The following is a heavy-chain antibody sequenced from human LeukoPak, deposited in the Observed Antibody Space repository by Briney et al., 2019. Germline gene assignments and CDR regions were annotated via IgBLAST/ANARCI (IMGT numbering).Heavy chain of an antibody. Sequence: GASVKVSCKASGGTFSSYAISWERQAPGQGLEWMGGIIPIFGTANYAQKFQGRVTITADESTSTAYMELSSLRSEDTAVYYCARAGSYGYNPAYWGQGTLVTVSS. J-gene: IGHJ4*02. CDR3: ARAGSYGYNPAY. D-gene: IGHD5-18*01. CDR2: IIPIFGTA. V-gene: IGHV1-69*01. CDR1: GGTFSSYA.